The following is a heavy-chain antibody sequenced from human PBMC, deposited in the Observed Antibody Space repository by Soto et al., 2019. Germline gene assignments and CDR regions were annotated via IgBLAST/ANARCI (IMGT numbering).Heavy chain of an antibody. CDR2: INAGNGNT. J-gene: IGHJ5*02. V-gene: IGHV1-3*01. D-gene: IGHD1-26*01. Sequence: GASVKVSCKASGYTFTSYAMHWVRQAPGQRLEWMGWINAGNGNTKYSQKFQGRVTITRDTSASTAYMELSSLRSEDTAVYYCAREWGQFRWFDPWGQGTLVTVS. CDR1: GYTFTSYA. CDR3: AREWGQFRWFDP.